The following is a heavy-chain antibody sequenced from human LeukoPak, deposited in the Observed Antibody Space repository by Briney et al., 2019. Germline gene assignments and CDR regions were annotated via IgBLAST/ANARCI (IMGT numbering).Heavy chain of an antibody. CDR2: IYHSGST. D-gene: IGHD2-2*01. CDR1: GGSISSGGYY. J-gene: IGHJ4*02. V-gene: IGHV4-30-2*01. CDR3: ARGGGGCSSTSCQDFDY. Sequence: SETLSLTCTVSGGSISSGGYYWSWIRQPPGKGLEWIGYIYHSGSTYYNPSLESRVTISVDRSKNQFSLKLSSVTAADTAVYYCARGGGGCSSTSCQDFDYWGQGTLVTVSS.